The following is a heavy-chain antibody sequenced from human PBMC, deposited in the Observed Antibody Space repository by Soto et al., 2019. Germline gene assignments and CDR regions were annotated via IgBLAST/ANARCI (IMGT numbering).Heavy chain of an antibody. V-gene: IGHV3-7*01. CDR1: GFTFGSYW. CDR2: IKPDGSAT. Sequence: EVQLVESGGGLVQPGGSLRLSCAVSGFTFGSYWMNWVRLIRGKGLEWVAYIKPDGSATYYVDSVKGRFTISRDNAKNSLYLQMNSLRVEDTSVYYCARAGYCGPGCDYYFDYGGQGTLVTVSS. D-gene: IGHD5-12*01. CDR3: ARAGYCGPGCDYYFDY. J-gene: IGHJ4*02.